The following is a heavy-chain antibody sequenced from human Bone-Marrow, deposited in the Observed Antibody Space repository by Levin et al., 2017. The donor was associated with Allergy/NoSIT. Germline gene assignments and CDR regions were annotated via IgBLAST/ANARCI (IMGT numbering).Heavy chain of an antibody. CDR1: SDSFSSYY. CDR3: ARENGGGRPFDY. Sequence: SGGSLRLSCTVSSDSFSSYYWTWIRQPAGKALEWIGRISSTGTIHYNPSLKSRVTVSVDTSSNQFSLKLTSVTAADTAVYYCARENGGGRPFDYWGQGTPVTVSS. V-gene: IGHV4-4*07. D-gene: IGHD3-10*01. J-gene: IGHJ4*02. CDR2: ISSTGTI.